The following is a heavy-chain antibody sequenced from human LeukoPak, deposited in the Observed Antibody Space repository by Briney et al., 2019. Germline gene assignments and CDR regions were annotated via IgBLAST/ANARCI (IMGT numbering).Heavy chain of an antibody. D-gene: IGHD2-15*01. V-gene: IGHV3-20*04. Sequence: GGSLRLSCTASGFAFDEHGMSWVRQAPGKGLEWVSAISNDGGGTNYADFVKGRFTISRDNAKNSLYLQMNSLRAEDTAVYYCASYCSGGSCYSFPDYWGQGTLVTVSS. CDR3: ASYCSGGSCYSFPDY. CDR1: GFAFDEHG. J-gene: IGHJ4*02. CDR2: ISNDGGGT.